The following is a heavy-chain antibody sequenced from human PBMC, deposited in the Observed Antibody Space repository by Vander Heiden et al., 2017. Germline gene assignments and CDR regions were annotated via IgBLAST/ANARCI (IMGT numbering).Heavy chain of an antibody. V-gene: IGHV3-23*01. D-gene: IGHD3-16*01. CDR3: AKDFWGSYTFYYYNGMDV. Sequence: EVQLLESGGGLVQPGGSLRLSCAASGFTFRGSGMSWVRKAPGKGLEWVSGISGGGGSIYYADSVKGRFIISRDNSKNTLYLQMNSLRADDTAVYSCAKDFWGSYTFYYYNGMDVWGQGTTVTVSS. CDR2: ISGGGGSI. J-gene: IGHJ6*02. CDR1: GFTFRGSG.